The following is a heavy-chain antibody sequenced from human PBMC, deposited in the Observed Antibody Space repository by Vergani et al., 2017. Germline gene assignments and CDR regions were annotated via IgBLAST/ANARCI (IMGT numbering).Heavy chain of an antibody. J-gene: IGHJ4*02. CDR2: IYYSGST. V-gene: IGHV4-38-2*02. CDR1: GYSISSGYY. Sequence: QVQLQESGPGLVKPSETLSLTCTVSGYSISSGYYWGWIRQPPGKGLEWIGYIYYSGSTNYNPSLKSRVTISVDTSKNQFSLKLSSVTAADTAVYYCARASAGSLDYWGQGTLVTVSS. CDR3: ARASAGSLDY. D-gene: IGHD6-13*01.